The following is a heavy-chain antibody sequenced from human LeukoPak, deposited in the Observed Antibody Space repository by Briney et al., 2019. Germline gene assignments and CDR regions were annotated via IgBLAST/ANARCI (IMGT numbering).Heavy chain of an antibody. V-gene: IGHV4-30-2*01. D-gene: IGHD2-15*01. CDR2: IYHSGST. J-gene: IGHJ4*02. CDR1: GYS. Sequence: GYSWSWIRXPXGKGLEWIGYIYHSGSTYYNPSLKSRVTISVDRSKNQFSLKLSSVTAADTAVYYCARAVVAAALFDYWGQGTLVTVSS. CDR3: ARAVVAAALFDY.